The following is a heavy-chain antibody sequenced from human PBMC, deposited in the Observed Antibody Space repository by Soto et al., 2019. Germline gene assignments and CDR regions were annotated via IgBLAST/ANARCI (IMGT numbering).Heavy chain of an antibody. CDR1: GFTFSSYA. V-gene: IGHV3-23*01. CDR3: AKDPRGYDILTGYQDMDV. Sequence: GGSLRLSCAASGFTFSSYAMSWVRQAPGKGLEWVSAISGSGGSTYYADSVKGRFTISRDNSKNTLYLQMNSLRAEDTAVYYCAKDPRGYDILTGYQDMDVWGKGTTVTVSS. CDR2: ISGSGGST. D-gene: IGHD3-9*01. J-gene: IGHJ6*03.